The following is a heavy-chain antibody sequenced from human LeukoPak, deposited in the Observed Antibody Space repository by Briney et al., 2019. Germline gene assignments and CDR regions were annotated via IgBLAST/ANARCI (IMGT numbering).Heavy chain of an antibody. CDR1: GFTFSSYG. J-gene: IGHJ4*02. Sequence: PGGSLRLSCAVSGFTFSSYGMHWVRQAPGKGLEWVAFIRYDASNKYYADSVKGRFTISRDNSKNTLYLQMNSLRAEDTAVDYCAKSGYNRFDYWGQGTLVTVSS. V-gene: IGHV3-30*02. D-gene: IGHD5-24*01. CDR2: IRYDASNK. CDR3: AKSGYNRFDY.